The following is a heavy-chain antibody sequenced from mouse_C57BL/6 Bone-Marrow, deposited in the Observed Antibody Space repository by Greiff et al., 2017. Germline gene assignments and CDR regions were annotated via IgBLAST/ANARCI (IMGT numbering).Heavy chain of an antibody. CDR1: GYAFSSYW. Sequence: QVHVKQSGAELVKPGASVKISCKASGYAFSSYWMTWVKQRPGKGLEWIGQIYPGDGDTNYNGKFKGKATLTADKSSSTAYMQLSSLTSEDSAVYFYARGPTVISNCDVWGTGTTVTVSS. CDR3: ARGPTVISNCDV. V-gene: IGHV1-80*01. D-gene: IGHD1-1*01. CDR2: IYPGDGDT. J-gene: IGHJ1*03.